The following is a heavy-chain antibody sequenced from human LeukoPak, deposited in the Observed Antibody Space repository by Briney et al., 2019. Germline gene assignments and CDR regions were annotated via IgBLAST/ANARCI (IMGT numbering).Heavy chain of an antibody. Sequence: GGTLRLSCAASGFTFSSYGMIWVRQAPGKGLEWVSGISGSGGSTYVADSVKGRFTVSRDNSKNTLYLQMNSLRADDTAVYYCAKDRPTVYSSSWLHFLNSWGQGTLVTVSS. J-gene: IGHJ4*02. CDR1: GFTFSSYG. CDR2: ISGSGGST. CDR3: AKDRPTVYSSSWLHFLNS. V-gene: IGHV3-23*01. D-gene: IGHD6-13*01.